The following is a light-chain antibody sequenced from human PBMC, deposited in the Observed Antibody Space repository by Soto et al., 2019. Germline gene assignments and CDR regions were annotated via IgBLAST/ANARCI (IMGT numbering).Light chain of an antibody. J-gene: IGLJ1*01. CDR1: SSDVGAYNF. CDR3: PAYTVRRTYV. CDR2: NVY. V-gene: IGLV2-14*03. Sequence: QSALTQPASGSGSPGQSITISCTGTSSDVGAYNFVSWHQQHPGKAPKLMIYNVYDRPSGISYRFSGSKSGNTASLTISGLQGEDEADYYCPAYTVRRTYVFGPGT.